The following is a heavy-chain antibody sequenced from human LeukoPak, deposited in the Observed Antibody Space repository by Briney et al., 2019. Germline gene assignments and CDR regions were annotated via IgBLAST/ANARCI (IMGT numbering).Heavy chain of an antibody. CDR2: INPNSGGT. D-gene: IGHD2-2*01. V-gene: IGHV1-2*02. J-gene: IGHJ6*04. Sequence: GASVKVSCKASGYTFTGYYMHWVRQAPGQGLEWMGWINPNSGGTNYAQKFQGRVTMTRDTSISTAYMELGRLRSDDTAVYYCARTYCSSTSCHVGLDVWGKGTTVTVSS. CDR3: ARTYCSSTSCHVGLDV. CDR1: GYTFTGYY.